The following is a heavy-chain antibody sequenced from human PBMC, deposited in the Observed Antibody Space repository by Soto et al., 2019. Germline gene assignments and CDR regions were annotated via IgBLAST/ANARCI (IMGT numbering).Heavy chain of an antibody. CDR2: IYWDDDK. Sequence: QITLKESGPTLVKPTQTLTLTCTFSGFSLSTSGVGVGWIRQPPGKALEWLALIYWDDDKRYSPSLKSRLTITEDTSKTQVVLTMTNMYPVDTATYYCAHVYGGYDTFDYWGQGTLVTVSS. V-gene: IGHV2-5*02. D-gene: IGHD5-12*01. J-gene: IGHJ4*02. CDR3: AHVYGGYDTFDY. CDR1: GFSLSTSGVG.